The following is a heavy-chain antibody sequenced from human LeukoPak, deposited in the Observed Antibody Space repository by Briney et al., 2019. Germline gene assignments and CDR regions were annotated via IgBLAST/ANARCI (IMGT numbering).Heavy chain of an antibody. CDR3: ATANNWNYALGY. CDR2: ISTGNGNT. J-gene: IGHJ4*02. Sequence: VKVSCKASGYTFTSYGISWVRQAPGQGLEWMGWISTGNGNTNSGQKFQGRVTMTTDKSTGTAHMELRSLRSDDTAMYYCATANNWNYALGYWGQGTLVTVSS. V-gene: IGHV1-18*01. D-gene: IGHD1-7*01. CDR1: GYTFTSYG.